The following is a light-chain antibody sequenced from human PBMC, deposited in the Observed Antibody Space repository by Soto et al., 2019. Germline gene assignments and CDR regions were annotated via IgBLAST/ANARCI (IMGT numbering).Light chain of an antibody. V-gene: IGKV3-20*01. J-gene: IGKJ1*01. Sequence: ESVLTQSPGTLSLSPGERATLSCRASQSVSISYLAWYQQKPGQAPRLLIYGASSRATGIPDRFSGSGSGTDFTLTISRLEPEDFAVYYCHQYGSSPRTFGQGTKVDIK. CDR2: GAS. CDR3: HQYGSSPRT. CDR1: QSVSISY.